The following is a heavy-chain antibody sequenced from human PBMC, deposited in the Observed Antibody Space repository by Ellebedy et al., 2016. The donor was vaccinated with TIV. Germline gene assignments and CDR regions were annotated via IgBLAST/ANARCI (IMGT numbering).Heavy chain of an antibody. CDR1: GFNFRSYW. CDR2: IRQEGDEI. J-gene: IGHJ5*02. Sequence: GGSLRLSCAASGFNFRSYWMTWVRQAPGKGLEWVAKIRQEGDEIYYVESVKGRFTISRDNAKNSLFLQMNSLSVEDKAVYYCARRASYGDYAVQVNPWFDPWGQGTLVTVSS. V-gene: IGHV3-7*01. D-gene: IGHD4-17*01. CDR3: ARRASYGDYAVQVNPWFDP.